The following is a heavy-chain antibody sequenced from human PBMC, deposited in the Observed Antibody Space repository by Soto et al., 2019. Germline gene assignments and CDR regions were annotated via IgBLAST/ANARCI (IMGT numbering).Heavy chain of an antibody. CDR2: INSDGSST. CDR3: ARDLVVVTAIHPHYYYYGMDV. J-gene: IGHJ6*02. V-gene: IGHV3-74*01. Sequence: EVQLVESGGGLVQPGGSLRLSCAASGFTFSSYWMHWVRQAPGKGLVWVSRINSDGSSTSYADSVKGRFTISRDNAKNTLYLQMNSLRAEDTAVYYCARDLVVVTAIHPHYYYYGMDVWGQGTTVTVSS. CDR1: GFTFSSYW. D-gene: IGHD2-21*02.